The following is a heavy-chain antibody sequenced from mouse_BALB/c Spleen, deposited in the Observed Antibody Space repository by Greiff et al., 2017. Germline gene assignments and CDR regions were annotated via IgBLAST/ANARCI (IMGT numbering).Heavy chain of an antibody. Sequence: VQLQQPGAELVKPGASVKMSCKASGYTFTSYNMHWVKQTPGQGLEWIGAIYPGNGDTSYNQKFKGKATLTADKSSSTAYMQLSSLTSEDSAVYYCARSTVVADYAMDYWGQGTSVTVSS. CDR1: GYTFTSYN. CDR3: ARSTVVADYAMDY. V-gene: IGHV1-12*01. CDR2: IYPGNGDT. D-gene: IGHD1-1*01. J-gene: IGHJ4*01.